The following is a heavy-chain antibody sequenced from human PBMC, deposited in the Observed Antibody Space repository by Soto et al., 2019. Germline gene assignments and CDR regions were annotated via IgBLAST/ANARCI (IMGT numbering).Heavy chain of an antibody. D-gene: IGHD4-4*01. CDR3: ARVDYSNSQSSNWFDP. CDR2: IYYSGST. J-gene: IGHJ5*02. CDR1: GGSISSYY. V-gene: IGHV4-59*08. Sequence: PSETLSLTCTVSGGSISSYYWSWIRQPPGKGLEWIGYIYYSGSTNYNPSLKSRVTISVDTSKNQFSLKLSSVTAADTAVYYCARVDYSNSQSSNWFDPWGQGTLVTVSS.